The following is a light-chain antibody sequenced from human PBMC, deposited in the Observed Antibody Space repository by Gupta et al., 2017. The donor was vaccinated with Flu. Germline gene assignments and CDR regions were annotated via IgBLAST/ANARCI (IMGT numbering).Light chain of an antibody. Sequence: PSTLSASVGDRVTITCRASQSISSSLAWYQQKAGKAPKVLIYKASSLESGVPSRFSGSGSGTEFTLTISSLQPDDFATYYCQQVDSYPVTFGHGTKVHIK. J-gene: IGKJ3*01. CDR3: QQVDSYPVT. CDR2: KAS. CDR1: QSISSS. V-gene: IGKV1-5*03.